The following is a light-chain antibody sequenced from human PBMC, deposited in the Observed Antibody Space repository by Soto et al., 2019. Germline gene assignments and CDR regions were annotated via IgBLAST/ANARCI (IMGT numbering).Light chain of an antibody. CDR2: DVT. V-gene: IGLV2-14*01. Sequence: QSALTQPASVSGSPGQSITISCTGTSSDVGGYNYVSWYQQYPGKAPKLMIYDVTNRPLGVSNRFSGSKSGNTASLTISGLQAEDEADYYCSAYTSSSTPVVFGGGTKLTVL. CDR1: SSDVGGYNY. J-gene: IGLJ2*01. CDR3: SAYTSSSTPVV.